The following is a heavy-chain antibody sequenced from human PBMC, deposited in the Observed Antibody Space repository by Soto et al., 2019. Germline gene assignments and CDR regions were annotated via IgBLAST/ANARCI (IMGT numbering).Heavy chain of an antibody. Sequence: QVQLQESGPGLVKPSQTLSLTCTVSGGSISSGGYYWCWIRQHPGKGLEWIGHLFYSGRTYYNPSLKSRVIISVDTSKNQFYLKLRFVTAADTAVYYCARDAVGSGRVDPWGHGTLVTVSS. CDR3: ARDAVGSGRVDP. CDR2: LFYSGRT. J-gene: IGHJ5*02. CDR1: GGSISSGGYY. D-gene: IGHD3-10*01. V-gene: IGHV4-31*03.